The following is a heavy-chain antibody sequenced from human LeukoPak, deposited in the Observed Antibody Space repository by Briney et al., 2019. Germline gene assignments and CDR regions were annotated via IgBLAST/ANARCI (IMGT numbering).Heavy chain of an antibody. D-gene: IGHD6-6*01. CDR3: AREQKYSSSSSTYYFDY. V-gene: IGHV3-53*01. Sequence: GGSLRLSCAASGFTVSSNYMSWVRQAPGKELEWVSVIYSGGSTYYADSVKGRFTISRDNSKNTLYLQMNSLRAEDTAVYYCAREQKYSSSSSTYYFDYWGQGTLVTVSS. J-gene: IGHJ4*02. CDR2: IYSGGST. CDR1: GFTVSSNY.